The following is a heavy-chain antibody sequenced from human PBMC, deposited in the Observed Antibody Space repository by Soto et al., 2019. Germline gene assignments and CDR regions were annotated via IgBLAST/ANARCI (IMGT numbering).Heavy chain of an antibody. CDR1: GGSISSGGYS. D-gene: IGHD3-10*01. CDR2: IYHSGST. J-gene: IGHJ3*02. V-gene: IGHV4-30-2*01. Sequence: SETLSLTCAVSGGSISSGGYSWSWIRQPPGKGLEWIGYIYHSGSTYYNPSPKSRVTISVDTSKNQFSLKLSSVTAADTAVYYCARVWGGAFDIWGQGTMVTVSS. CDR3: ARVWGGAFDI.